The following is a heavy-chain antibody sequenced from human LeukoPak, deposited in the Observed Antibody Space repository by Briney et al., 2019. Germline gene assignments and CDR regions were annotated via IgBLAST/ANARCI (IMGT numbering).Heavy chain of an antibody. J-gene: IGHJ6*02. CDR1: GGSISSGDYY. CDR3: ARVSRSSSWYYNYYGMDV. Sequence: PSETLSLTCTVSGGSISSGDYYWSWIRQPPGKGLEWIGYIYYSGSTYYNPSLKSRVTISVDTSKNQFSLKLSSVTAADTAVYYCARVSRSSSWYYNYYGMDVWGQGTTVTVSS. D-gene: IGHD6-13*01. V-gene: IGHV4-30-4*01. CDR2: IYYSGST.